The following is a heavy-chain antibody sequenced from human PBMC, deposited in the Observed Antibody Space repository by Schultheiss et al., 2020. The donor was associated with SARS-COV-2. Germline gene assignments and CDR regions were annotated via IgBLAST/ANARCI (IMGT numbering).Heavy chain of an antibody. D-gene: IGHD6-13*01. CDR3: AREYSSSWYGLGY. CDR1: GFTFSSYG. CDR2: ISYDGSNK. V-gene: IGHV3-30*03. J-gene: IGHJ4*02. Sequence: GESLKISCAASGFTFSSYGMHWVRQAPGKGLEWVAVISYDGSNKYYADSVKGRFTISRDNSKNTLYLQMNSLRAEDTAVYYCAREYSSSWYGLGYWGQGTLVTVSS.